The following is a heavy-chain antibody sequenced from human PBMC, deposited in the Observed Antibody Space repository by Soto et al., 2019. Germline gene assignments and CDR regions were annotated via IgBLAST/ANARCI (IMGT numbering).Heavy chain of an antibody. CDR2: LSFDASKK. J-gene: IGHJ4*02. Sequence: QVQLVESGGGVVQPGRSLRLSCAASGFNFSAYGMRWVRQAPGTGLELVALLSFDASKKYYADSVKGRFTISRDTSRNTLYLQVNSLRVEDTAVYYCRVGVADWGQGTRVSVSS. CDR1: GFNFSAYG. D-gene: IGHD1-26*01. V-gene: IGHV3-30*03. CDR3: RVGVAD.